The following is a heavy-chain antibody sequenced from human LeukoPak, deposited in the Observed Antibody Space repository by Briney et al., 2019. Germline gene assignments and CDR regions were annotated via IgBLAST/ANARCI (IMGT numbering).Heavy chain of an antibody. J-gene: IGHJ4*02. CDR2: TYYRSKWYN. Sequence: SPTLSLTCAISGDSVSSNSIAWNWLRQSPSRGLEWLGRTYYRSKWYNDYAISVKSRITINPDTSNNQLSLQLNSVSPEDTAVYYCARDSRVSNSLPLDNWGQGTLVTVSS. V-gene: IGHV6-1*01. CDR3: ARDSRVSNSLPLDN. D-gene: IGHD4-11*01. CDR1: GDSVSSNSIA.